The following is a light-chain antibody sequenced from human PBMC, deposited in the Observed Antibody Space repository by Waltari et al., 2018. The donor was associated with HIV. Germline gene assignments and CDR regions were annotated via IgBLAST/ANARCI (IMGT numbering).Light chain of an antibody. CDR1: QSVSSN. Sequence: ETVMTQSPATLSVSQGERATLSCRASQSVSSNLAWYQQKPGQAPRLLIYGASTRATGTPARFSGSGSGTEFTLTISSLQSEDFAVYYCQQYNEWPPWTFGQGTKVEIK. V-gene: IGKV3-15*01. J-gene: IGKJ1*01. CDR2: GAS. CDR3: QQYNEWPPWT.